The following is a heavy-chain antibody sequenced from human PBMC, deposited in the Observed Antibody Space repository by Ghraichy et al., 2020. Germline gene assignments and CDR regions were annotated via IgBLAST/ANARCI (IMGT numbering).Heavy chain of an antibody. CDR2: ISAYNGNT. CDR1: GYTFTSYG. D-gene: IGHD2-15*01. Sequence: ASVKVSCKASGYTFTSYGISWVRQAPGQGLEWMGWISAYNGNTNYAQKLQGRVTMTTDTSTSTAYMELRSLRSDDTAVYYCARDPGYCSGGSCYSNFDYWGQGTLVTVSS. CDR3: ARDPGYCSGGSCYSNFDY. J-gene: IGHJ4*02. V-gene: IGHV1-18*01.